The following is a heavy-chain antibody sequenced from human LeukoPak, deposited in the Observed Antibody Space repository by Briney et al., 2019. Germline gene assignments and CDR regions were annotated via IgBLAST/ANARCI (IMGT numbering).Heavy chain of an antibody. CDR2: TYYRSKWYN. CDR1: GDSVSSNSAA. J-gene: IGHJ5*02. CDR3: ARDLRFGAAAGNSWFDP. D-gene: IGHD6-13*01. Sequence: SQTLSLTCAISGDSVSSNSAAWNWIRQSPSRGLEWLGRTYYRSKWYNDYAVSVKSRIIINPDTSKNQFSLQLNSVTPEDTAVYYCARDLRFGAAAGNSWFDPWGQGTLVTVSS. V-gene: IGHV6-1*01.